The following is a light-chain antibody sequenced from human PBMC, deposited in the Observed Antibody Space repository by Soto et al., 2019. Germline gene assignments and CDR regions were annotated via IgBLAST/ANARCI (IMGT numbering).Light chain of an antibody. Sequence: TSSDVGSYKFVSWYQQHPGKAPKVLIYEVSKRPSGVFNRFSGSKSGNTASLTISGLQAEDEADYYCCSHAGSRIFAFGTGTKVLVL. V-gene: IGLV2-23*02. CDR3: CSHAGSRIFA. CDR2: EVS. J-gene: IGLJ1*01. CDR1: SSDVGSYKF.